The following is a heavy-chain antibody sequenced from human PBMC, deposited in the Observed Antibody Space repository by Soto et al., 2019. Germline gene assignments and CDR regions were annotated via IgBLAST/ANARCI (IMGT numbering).Heavy chain of an antibody. CDR3: ARVTDYYDSSGNAFDI. CDR2: ISYDGSNK. D-gene: IGHD3-22*01. CDR1: GFTFSSYA. V-gene: IGHV3-30-3*01. Sequence: GGSLRLSCAASGFTFSSYAMHWVRQAPGKGLEWVAIISYDGSNKYYADSVKGRFTISRDNSKNTLYLQMNSLRAEDTAVYYCARVTDYYDSSGNAFDIWGQGTMVTVSS. J-gene: IGHJ3*02.